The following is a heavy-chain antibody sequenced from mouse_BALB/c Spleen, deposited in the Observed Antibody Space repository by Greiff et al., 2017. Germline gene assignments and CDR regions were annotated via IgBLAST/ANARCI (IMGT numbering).Heavy chain of an antibody. CDR1: GYSFTGYF. J-gene: IGHJ4*01. Sequence: VQLKESGPELVKPGASVKISCKASGYSFTGYFMNWVMQSHGKSLEWIGRINPYNGDTFYNQKFKGKATLTVDKSSSTAHMELRSLESEDSAVYYCARGYDGYYYAMDYWGQGTSVTVSS. CDR3: ARGYDGYYYAMDY. V-gene: IGHV1-20*02. D-gene: IGHD2-14*01. CDR2: INPYNGDT.